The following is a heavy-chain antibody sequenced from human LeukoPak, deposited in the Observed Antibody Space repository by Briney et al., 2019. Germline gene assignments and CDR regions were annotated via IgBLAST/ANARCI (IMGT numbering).Heavy chain of an antibody. D-gene: IGHD2-2*01. J-gene: IGHJ4*02. CDR3: ARIYQSAEYYFDY. CDR1: GGSISSYY. Sequence: SETLSLTCTVSGGSISSYYWSWIRQPPGKGLEWIGYIYYSGSTNYNPSLKSRVTISLDTSKNQFSLKLTSVTAADTAVYYCARIYQSAEYYFDYWGQGNLVSVSS. CDR2: IYYSGST. V-gene: IGHV4-59*01.